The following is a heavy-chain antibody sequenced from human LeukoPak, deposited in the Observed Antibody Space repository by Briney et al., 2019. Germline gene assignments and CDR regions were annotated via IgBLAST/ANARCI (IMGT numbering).Heavy chain of an antibody. D-gene: IGHD3-3*01. CDR3: ARGRGTIFGVVITQYYFDY. V-gene: IGHV4-34*01. Sequence: SETLSLTCAVYGGSFSGYYWSWIRHPPGKGLEWIGEIHHSGRTNYNPSLTSRVTISVDTSKNQFSLKLSSVTAADTAVYYCARGRGTIFGVVITQYYFDYWGQGTLVTVSS. J-gene: IGHJ4*02. CDR2: IHHSGRT. CDR1: GGSFSGYY.